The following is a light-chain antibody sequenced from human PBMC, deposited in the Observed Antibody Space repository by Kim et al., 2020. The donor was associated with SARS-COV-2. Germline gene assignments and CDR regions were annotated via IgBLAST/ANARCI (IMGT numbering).Light chain of an antibody. V-gene: IGKV3D-20*01. CDR1: QSVSSSY. CDR2: DAS. J-gene: IGKJ3*01. Sequence: EIVLTQSPATLSLSPGERASLSCGASQSVSSSYLAWYQQKPGLAPRLLIYDASSRATGIPDMFSGSGSGTDFTLTISRLEPEDFAVYYCQQYGRSPFTFGPGTKVDIK. CDR3: QQYGRSPFT.